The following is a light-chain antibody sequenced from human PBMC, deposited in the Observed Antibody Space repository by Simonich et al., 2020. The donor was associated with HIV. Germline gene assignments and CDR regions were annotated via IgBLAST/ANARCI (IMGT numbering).Light chain of an antibody. CDR2: AVT. CDR1: SSDICGYNY. CDR3: SSYADSNNLV. V-gene: IGLV2-14*03. J-gene: IGLJ3*02. Sequence: QSALTQPASVSASPGQSITISCTGSSSDICGYNYVSWYHQPPGKAPKLMIYAVTKRPSGVSNRFSGSKSGNTASLTVSGLQAEDEADYYCSSYADSNNLVFGGGTKLTVL.